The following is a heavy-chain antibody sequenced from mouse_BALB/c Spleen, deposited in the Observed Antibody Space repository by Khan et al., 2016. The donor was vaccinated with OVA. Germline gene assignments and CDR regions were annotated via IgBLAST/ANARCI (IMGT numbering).Heavy chain of an antibody. J-gene: IGHJ3*01. CDR3: ARRNYGPFSY. Sequence: EVELVESGGGLVKPGRPLKLSCTTSGFTFSTYAMSWVRQTPEKRLEWVATISSGGDYTYYPDSVKGRFTISRDHAKSTLYLQMSSLGSADTAMFDCARRNYGPFSYWGQGTMVTVSA. CDR2: ISSGGDYT. D-gene: IGHD1-1*01. V-gene: IGHV5-9-3*01. CDR1: GFTFSTYA.